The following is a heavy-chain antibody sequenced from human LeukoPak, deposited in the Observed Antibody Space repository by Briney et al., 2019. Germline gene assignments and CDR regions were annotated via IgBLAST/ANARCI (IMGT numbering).Heavy chain of an antibody. CDR3: ARDEMATTYWFDP. CDR2: IIPIFGIA. J-gene: IGHJ5*02. D-gene: IGHD5-24*01. Sequence: SVKVPCKASGGTFSSYAISWVRQAPGQGLEWMGRIIPIFGIANYAQKFQGRVTITADKSTSTAYMELSSLRSEDTAVYYCARDEMATTYWFDPWGRGTLVTVSS. V-gene: IGHV1-69*04. CDR1: GGTFSSYA.